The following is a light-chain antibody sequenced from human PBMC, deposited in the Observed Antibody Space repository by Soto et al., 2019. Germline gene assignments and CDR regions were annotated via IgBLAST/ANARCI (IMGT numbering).Light chain of an antibody. J-gene: IGLJ3*02. V-gene: IGLV2-8*01. Sequence: QSALTQPPSASGSPGQSVTISCTGTSSDVGGYNYVSWYQKHPGKAPKLMIYEVSKRPSGVPDRFSGSKSGNTASLTVSGLQAEDEADYYCSSYAGSNNFGVFGGGTKLTLL. CDR1: SSDVGGYNY. CDR2: EVS. CDR3: SSYAGSNNFGV.